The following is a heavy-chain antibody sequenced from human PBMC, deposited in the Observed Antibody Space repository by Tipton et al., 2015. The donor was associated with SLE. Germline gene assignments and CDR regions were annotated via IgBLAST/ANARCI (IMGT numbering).Heavy chain of an antibody. V-gene: IGHV4-61*02. J-gene: IGHJ4*02. CDR3: ASGLRWFDY. CDR1: GGSISSGSYY. D-gene: IGHD4-23*01. Sequence: TLSLTCTVSGGSISSGSYYWSWIRQPAGKGLEWIGRIYTSGSTNYNPSLKSRVTISVDTSKNQFSLKLSSVTAADTAVYYCASGLRWFDYWGQGTLVTVST. CDR2: IYTSGST.